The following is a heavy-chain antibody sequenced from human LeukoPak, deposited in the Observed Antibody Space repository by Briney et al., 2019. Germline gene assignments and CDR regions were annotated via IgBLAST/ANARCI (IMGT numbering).Heavy chain of an antibody. CDR1: GFTFSSYG. J-gene: IGHJ4*02. D-gene: IGHD1-26*01. V-gene: IGHV3-30*18. CDR3: AKDGGIVGATFLGY. Sequence: GGSLRLSCAASGFTFSSYGMHWGRQAPGKGLEWVAVISYDGSNKYYADSVKGRFTISRDNSKNTLYLQMNSLRAEDTAVYYCAKDGGIVGATFLGYWGQGTLVTVSS. CDR2: ISYDGSNK.